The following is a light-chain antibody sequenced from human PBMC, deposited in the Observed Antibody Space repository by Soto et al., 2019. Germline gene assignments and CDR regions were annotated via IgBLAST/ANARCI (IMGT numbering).Light chain of an antibody. V-gene: IGKV3-15*01. CDR1: QSVGRN. CDR3: QQLNSYPLT. CDR2: GAS. Sequence: EIVMTQSPATLSVSPGERATLSCRASQSVGRNLAWYQQKPGQAPRLLIYGASTRATGIPARFSGSGSGTEFTLTISSLQSEDFAIYYCQQLNSYPLTFGPGTKVDIK. J-gene: IGKJ3*01.